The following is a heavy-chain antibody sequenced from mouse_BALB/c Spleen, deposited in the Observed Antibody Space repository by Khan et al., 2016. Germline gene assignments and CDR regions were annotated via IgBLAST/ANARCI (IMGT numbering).Heavy chain of an antibody. CDR3: ASPAYYGNSFAY. J-gene: IGHJ3*01. Sequence: EVQLQESGPDLVKPSQSLSLTCTVTGYSITSGYSWHWIRQFPGNKLEWMGYIHYSGSTNYNPSLKSRISITRDTSKNQFFLQLNSVTTEDTATXYCASPAYYGNSFAYWGQGTLVTVSA. CDR2: IHYSGST. CDR1: GYSITSGYS. V-gene: IGHV3-1*02. D-gene: IGHD2-10*01.